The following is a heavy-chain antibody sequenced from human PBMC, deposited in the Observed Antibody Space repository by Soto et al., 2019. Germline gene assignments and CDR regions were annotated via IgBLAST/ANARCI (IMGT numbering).Heavy chain of an antibody. CDR3: AREGIAVAGTMVY. CDR2: IYYSGST. J-gene: IGHJ4*02. V-gene: IGHV4-61*01. Sequence: SENLSLTCPVSGGSVSSGSYYWSWIRQPPGKGLEWIGYIYYSGSTNYNPSLKSRVTISVDTSKNQFSLKLSSVTAADTAVYYCAREGIAVAGTMVYWGQGTLVTVPS. D-gene: IGHD6-19*01. CDR1: GGSVSSGSYY.